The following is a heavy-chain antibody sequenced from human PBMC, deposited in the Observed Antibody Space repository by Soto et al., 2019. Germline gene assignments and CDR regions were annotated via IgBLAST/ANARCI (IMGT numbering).Heavy chain of an antibody. CDR1: GFTFSSYA. J-gene: IGHJ6*02. CDR3: ARARGPYYYYYGMDV. Sequence: HPGGSLRLSCAASGFTFSSYAMHWVRQAPGKGLEWVAVISYDGSNKYYADSVKGRFTISRDNSKNTLYLQMNSLRAEDTAVYYCARARGPYYYYYGMDVWGQGTTVTVSS. V-gene: IGHV3-30-3*01. CDR2: ISYDGSNK.